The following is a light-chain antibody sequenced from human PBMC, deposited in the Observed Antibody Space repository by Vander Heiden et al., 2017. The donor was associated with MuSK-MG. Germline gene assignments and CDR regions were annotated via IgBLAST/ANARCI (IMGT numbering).Light chain of an antibody. CDR2: AAS. J-gene: IGKJ1*01. V-gene: IGKV1-39*01. Sequence: DIQMTHSPSSLSASVGDRVTITCRASQSISSYLNWYQQKPGKAPKLLIYAASSLQSGVPSRFSGSGSGTDFTLTISRLQPEDFATYYCQQSDSTPRTFGQGTKVEIK. CDR3: QQSDSTPRT. CDR1: QSISSY.